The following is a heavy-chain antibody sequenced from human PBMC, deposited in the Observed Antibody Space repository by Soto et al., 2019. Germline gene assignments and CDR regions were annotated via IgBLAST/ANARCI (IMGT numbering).Heavy chain of an antibody. CDR2: IYYSGST. J-gene: IGHJ6*02. V-gene: IGHV4-61*01. CDR1: GGSVSSGSYY. D-gene: IGHD1-20*01. Sequence: SETLSLTCTVSGGSVSSGSYYWSWIRQPPGKGLEWIGYIYYSGSTNYNPSLKSRVTISVDTSKNQFSLKLSSVTAAGTAVYYCARIGITGTRFYYYGMDVWGQGTTVTVSS. CDR3: ARIGITGTRFYYYGMDV.